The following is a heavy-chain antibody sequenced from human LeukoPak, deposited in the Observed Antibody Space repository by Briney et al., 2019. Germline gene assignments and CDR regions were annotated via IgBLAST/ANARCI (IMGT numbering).Heavy chain of an antibody. CDR2: FDPEDCET. CDR1: GYTLTELS. J-gene: IGHJ3*02. D-gene: IGHD4-23*01. V-gene: IGHV1-24*01. Sequence: ASVKVSCKVSGYTLTELSMHWVRQAPGKGLEWMGGFDPEDCETIYAQKFQGRVTMTEDTSTDTAYMELSSLSSEDTAVYYCATAEVVTTYDAFDIWGQGTMVTVSS. CDR3: ATAEVVTTYDAFDI.